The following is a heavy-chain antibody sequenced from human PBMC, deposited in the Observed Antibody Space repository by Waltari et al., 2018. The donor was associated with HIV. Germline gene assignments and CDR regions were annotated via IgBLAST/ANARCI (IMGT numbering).Heavy chain of an antibody. Sequence: EVQLVESGGGLVQPGGSLRLSCAVSGFNVSANYMSWVRQAPGNGLAWVSLMYTGGTTYYADSVKGRVTISRDNSKNTVFLQMNNLRAEDTAVYYCATDDFLTYWGQGTLVTVSS. CDR2: MYTGGTT. CDR1: GFNVSANY. D-gene: IGHD1-1*01. J-gene: IGHJ4*02. V-gene: IGHV3-66*01. CDR3: ATDDFLTY.